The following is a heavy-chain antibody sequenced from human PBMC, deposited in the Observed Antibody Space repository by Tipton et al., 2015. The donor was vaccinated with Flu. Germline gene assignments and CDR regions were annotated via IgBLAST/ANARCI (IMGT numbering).Heavy chain of an antibody. CDR3: ARAYYDFWSGYYGGTYYFDY. CDR2: IYYSGST. Sequence: TLSLTCTVSGGSISSSSYYWGWIRQPPGKGLEWIGSIYYSGSTYYNPSLKSRVTISVDTSKNQFSLKLSSVTAADTAVYYCARAYYDFWSGYYGGTYYFDYWGQGTLVTVSS. V-gene: IGHV4-39*01. J-gene: IGHJ4*02. D-gene: IGHD3-3*01. CDR1: GGSISSSSYY.